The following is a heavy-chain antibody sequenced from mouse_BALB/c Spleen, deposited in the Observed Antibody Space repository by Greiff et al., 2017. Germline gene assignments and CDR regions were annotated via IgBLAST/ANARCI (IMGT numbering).Heavy chain of an antibody. CDR2: ISYDGSN. Sequence: EVQRVESGPGLVKPSQSLSLTCSVTGYSITSGYYWNWIRQFPGNKLEWMGYISYDGSNNYNPSLKNRISITRDTSKNQFFLKLNSVTTEDTATYYCARRHYYGYDAMDYWGQGTSVTVSS. J-gene: IGHJ4*01. CDR1: GYSITSGYY. CDR3: ARRHYYGYDAMDY. V-gene: IGHV3-6*02. D-gene: IGHD1-2*01.